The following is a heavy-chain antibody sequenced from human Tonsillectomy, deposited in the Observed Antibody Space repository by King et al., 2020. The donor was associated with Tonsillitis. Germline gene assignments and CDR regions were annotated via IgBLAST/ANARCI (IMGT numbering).Heavy chain of an antibody. J-gene: IGHJ3*02. CDR2: ISPYNGDT. Sequence: QLVQSGAEVKKPGASVKVSCKASGYTFTNYGISWVRQAPGQGLEWMGWISPYNGDTNDAQKVQGRVTMTTDTSATTAYMELRSLRSDDTAVYYCARDRLGVATGLGSKHAFDIWGQGTMVTVSS. D-gene: IGHD2-8*01. CDR1: GYTFTNYG. CDR3: ARDRLGVATGLGSKHAFDI. V-gene: IGHV1-18*01.